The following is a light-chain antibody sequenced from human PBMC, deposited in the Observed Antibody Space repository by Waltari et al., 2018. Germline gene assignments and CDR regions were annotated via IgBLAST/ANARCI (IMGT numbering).Light chain of an antibody. CDR1: PSVLYSSNNKNC. V-gene: IGKV4-1*01. J-gene: IGKJ1*01. CDR3: HQYYSSPWT. CDR2: WAS. Sequence: DIVMTQSPDSLAVSLGERATLNCKSSPSVLYSSNNKNCLAWYQQKPGQPPKLLIYWASTRESGVPDRFSGSGSGTDFTLTISSLQAEDVAVYYCHQYYSSPWTFGQGTKVEI.